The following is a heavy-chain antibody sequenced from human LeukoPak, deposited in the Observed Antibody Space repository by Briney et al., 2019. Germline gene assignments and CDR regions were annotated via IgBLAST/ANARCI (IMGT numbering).Heavy chain of an antibody. CDR3: ARGRWDIVVVPAATGRRINWFDP. J-gene: IGHJ5*02. CDR2: IYYSGST. CDR1: GGSISSGGYY. D-gene: IGHD2-2*01. V-gene: IGHV4-31*03. Sequence: PSQTLSLTCTVSGGSISSGGYYWSWIRQHPGKGLEWIGYIYYSGSTYYNPSLKSRVTISVDTSKNQFSLKLSSVTAADTAVYYCARGRWDIVVVPAATGRRINWFDPWGQGTLVTVSS.